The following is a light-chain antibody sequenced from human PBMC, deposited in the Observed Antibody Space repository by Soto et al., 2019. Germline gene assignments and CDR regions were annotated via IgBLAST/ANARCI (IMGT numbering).Light chain of an antibody. Sequence: EIVLTQSPATLSLSPGDRATLSCRASQSIGTYLAWYQQKPGQAPSLLIYDASNRATGIPARFSGSGSGTAFTLSISRLEPEDLAVYFCQHRSNSPPTWTFGQWTKVEIK. CDR2: DAS. V-gene: IGKV3-11*01. CDR3: QHRSNSPPTWT. CDR1: QSIGTY. J-gene: IGKJ1*01.